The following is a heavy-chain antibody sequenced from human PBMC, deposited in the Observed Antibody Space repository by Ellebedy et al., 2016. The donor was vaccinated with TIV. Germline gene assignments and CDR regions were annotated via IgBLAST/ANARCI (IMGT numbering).Heavy chain of an antibody. Sequence: MPSETLSLTCTVSGGSISSGDYYWSWIRQPPGKGLEWIGYIYYSGSTNYNPSLKSRVTISVDTSKNQFSLKLSSVTAADTAVYYCARLTRTIFGVVQTIDYWGQGTLVTVSS. CDR3: ARLTRTIFGVVQTIDY. CDR2: IYYSGST. J-gene: IGHJ4*02. D-gene: IGHD3-3*01. V-gene: IGHV4-61*08. CDR1: GGSISSGDYY.